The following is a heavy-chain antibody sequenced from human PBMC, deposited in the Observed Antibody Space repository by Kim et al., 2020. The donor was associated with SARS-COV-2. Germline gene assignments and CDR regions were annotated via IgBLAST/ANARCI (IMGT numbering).Heavy chain of an antibody. V-gene: IGHV4-59*08. Sequence: NPSLKSRVTISVDTSKNQFSLKLSSVTAADTAVYYCARLLGGSYSGLLDYWGQGTLVTVSS. D-gene: IGHD1-26*01. CDR3: ARLLGGSYSGLLDY. J-gene: IGHJ4*02.